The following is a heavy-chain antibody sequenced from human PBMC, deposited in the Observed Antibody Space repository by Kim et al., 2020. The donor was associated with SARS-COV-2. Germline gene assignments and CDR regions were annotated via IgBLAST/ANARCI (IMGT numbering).Heavy chain of an antibody. Sequence: GGSLRLSCEGSGFTFTSSAMTWVRQAPGKGLEWVSAISASGDTTYYADSVKGRFTISRDNSKDTVYLQMNSLRAEDTATYFCANIQLWPYFAHWGQGTLVSVSS. CDR3: ANIQLWPYFAH. CDR2: ISASGDTT. V-gene: IGHV3-23*01. CDR1: GFTFTSSA. D-gene: IGHD1-1*01. J-gene: IGHJ4*02.